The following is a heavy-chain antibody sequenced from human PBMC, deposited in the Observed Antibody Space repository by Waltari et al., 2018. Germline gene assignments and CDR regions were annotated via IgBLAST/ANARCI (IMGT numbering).Heavy chain of an antibody. CDR1: GFTFSSYW. J-gene: IGHJ4*02. D-gene: IGHD5-12*01. CDR3: ARVSYSGYDFYFDY. V-gene: IGHV3-74*01. CDR2: INRDGSST. Sequence: EVQLVESGGGLVQPGGSLRLSCAASGFTFSSYWMHWVRQAPGKGLVWVSRINRDGSSTSYADSVKGRFTISRDNAKNTLYLQMNSLRAEDTAVYYCARVSYSGYDFYFDYWGQGTLVTVSS.